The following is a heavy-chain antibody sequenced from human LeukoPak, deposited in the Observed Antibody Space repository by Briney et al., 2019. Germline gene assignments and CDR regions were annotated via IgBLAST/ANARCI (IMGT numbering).Heavy chain of an antibody. CDR3: AKDSASYGRFDY. CDR2: ISSSSSYI. J-gene: IGHJ4*02. CDR1: GFTFSSYS. Sequence: GGSLRLSCAASGFTFSSYSMNWVRQAPGKGLEWVSSISSSSSYIYYADSVKGRFTISRDDSKNTLYLQMNSLRAEDTAVYFCAKDSASYGRFDYWGQGTLVTVSS. D-gene: IGHD5-18*01. V-gene: IGHV3-21*04.